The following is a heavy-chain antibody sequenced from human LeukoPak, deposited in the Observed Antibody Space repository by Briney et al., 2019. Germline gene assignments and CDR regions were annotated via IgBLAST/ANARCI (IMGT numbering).Heavy chain of an antibody. J-gene: IGHJ4*02. V-gene: IGHV1-8*03. CDR3: ARVRTDRFTSFGVVMIREDYFDY. D-gene: IGHD3-3*01. Sequence: GASVKVSCKASGYTFTSYDINWVRQAPGQGLVWIGWMKPISGNTGYAQKIPGRDTITRHTSISTAYMELSSLRSEDTAVYYCARVRTDRFTSFGVVMIREDYFDYWGQGTLVTVSS. CDR2: MKPISGNT. CDR1: GYTFTSYD.